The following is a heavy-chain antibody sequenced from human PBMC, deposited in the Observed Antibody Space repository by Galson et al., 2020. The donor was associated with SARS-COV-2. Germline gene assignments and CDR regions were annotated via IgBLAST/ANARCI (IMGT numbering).Heavy chain of an antibody. CDR1: GFTFSSYA. J-gene: IGHJ4*02. CDR2: ISYDGSNK. V-gene: IGHV3-30-3*01. CDR3: AREPIAAAAYYFDY. D-gene: IGHD6-13*01. Sequence: TGGSLRLSCAASGFTFSSYAMHWVRQAPGKGLEWVAVISYDGSNKYYADSVKGRFTISRDNSKNTLYLQMNSLRAEDTAVYYCAREPIAAAAYYFDYWGQGTLVTVSS.